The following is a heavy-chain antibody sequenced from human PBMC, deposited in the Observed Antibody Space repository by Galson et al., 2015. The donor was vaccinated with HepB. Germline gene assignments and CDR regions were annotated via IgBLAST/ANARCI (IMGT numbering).Heavy chain of an antibody. CDR2: IDWDDDK. J-gene: IGHJ4*02. CDR3: ARIGPDPQLDYFDY. V-gene: IGHV2-70*11. D-gene: IGHD3-10*01. Sequence: PALVKPTQTLTLTCTFSGFSLSTSGMCVSWIRQPPGKALEWLARIDWDDDKYYSTSLKTRLTISKDTSKNQVVLTMTNMDPVDTATYYCARIGPDPQLDYFDYWGQGTLVTVSS. CDR1: GFSLSTSGMC.